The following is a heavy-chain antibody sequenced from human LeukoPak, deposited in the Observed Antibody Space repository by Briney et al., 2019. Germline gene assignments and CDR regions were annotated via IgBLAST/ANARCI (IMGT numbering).Heavy chain of an antibody. V-gene: IGHV4-39*01. CDR2: IYYSGST. CDR1: GGSISSSSYY. Sequence: SETLSLTCTVSGGSISSSSYYWGWIRQPPGNGLEWIGSIYYSGSTYYNPSLKSRVTISVDTSKNQFSLKLSSVTAADTAVYYCATARPLYYDFWSGSPGNWFDPWGQGTLVILSS. CDR3: ATARPLYYDFWSGSPGNWFDP. D-gene: IGHD3-3*01. J-gene: IGHJ5*02.